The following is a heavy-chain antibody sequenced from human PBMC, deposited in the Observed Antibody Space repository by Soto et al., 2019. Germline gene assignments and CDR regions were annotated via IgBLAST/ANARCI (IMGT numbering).Heavy chain of an antibody. J-gene: IGHJ6*02. CDR3: ARDERNRRMYSGSYFYGMAV. CDR1: GFTFSSYA. V-gene: IGHV3-30-3*01. Sequence: QVQLVESGGGVVQPGRSLRLSCAASGFTFSSYAMHWVRQAPGKGLEWVAVISYDGSNKYYADSVKGRFTISRDNSKNALYLQMNSLRAEDTAVYYCARDERNRRMYSGSYFYGMAVWGQGTTVTVSS. CDR2: ISYDGSNK. D-gene: IGHD1-26*01.